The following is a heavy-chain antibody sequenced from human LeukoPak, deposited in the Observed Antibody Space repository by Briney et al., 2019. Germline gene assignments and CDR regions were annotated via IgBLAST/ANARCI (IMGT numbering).Heavy chain of an antibody. CDR3: ARGDGDSNPLPFDY. V-gene: IGHV4-59*01. D-gene: IGHD4-17*01. J-gene: IGHJ4*02. Sequence: PSETLSLTCTVSGGSISSYYWSWIRQPPGKGLEWIGYIYYSGSTNYNPSLKSRVTISVDTSKNQFSLKLSSVTAADTAVYYRARGDGDSNPLPFDYWGQGTLVTVSS. CDR1: GGSISSYY. CDR2: IYYSGST.